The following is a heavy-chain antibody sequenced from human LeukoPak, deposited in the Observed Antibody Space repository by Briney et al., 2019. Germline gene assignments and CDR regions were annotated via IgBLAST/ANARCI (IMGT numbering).Heavy chain of an antibody. CDR3: STDSYCSTTTCYASSNYYYGLDA. CDR2: IYRNADGGTT. V-gene: IGHV3-15*05. CDR1: GFTFSNAW. Sequence: GGSLRLSCAASGFTFSNAWMTWVRQAPGKGLEWVGRIYRNADGGTTDYAAPVKGRFTISRDDSKNTLYLQMNSLKTEDTAVYYCSTDSYCSTTTCYASSNYYYGLDAWGQGTSVTVSS. J-gene: IGHJ6*02. D-gene: IGHD2-2*01.